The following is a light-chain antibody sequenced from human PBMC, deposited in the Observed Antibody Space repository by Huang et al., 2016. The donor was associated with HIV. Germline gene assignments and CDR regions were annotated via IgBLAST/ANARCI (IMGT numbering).Light chain of an antibody. CDR1: RTVNNK. J-gene: IGKJ1*01. Sequence: ILVSQSPATLSVSPGDSATLSCRANRTVNNKMAWFQQKVGQAPSLIFYSASGRASSIGVPDRCLGRGSGTEFTLSITSVQSEDLAVYYCQQYYDWPWTFGQGTRV. V-gene: IGKV3D-15*01. CDR3: QQYYDWPWT. CDR2: SAS.